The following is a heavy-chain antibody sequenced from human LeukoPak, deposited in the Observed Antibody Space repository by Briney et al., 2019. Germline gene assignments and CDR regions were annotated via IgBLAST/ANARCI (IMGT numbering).Heavy chain of an antibody. Sequence: GGSLRLSCAASGFTFSSYAMSWVRQAPGKGLEWVSAISGSGGSTYYADSVKGRFTISRDNSKNSLYLQMNSLRTEDTALYYCAKDVDEGGFDYWGQGTLVTVSS. V-gene: IGHV3-23*01. J-gene: IGHJ4*02. CDR3: AKDVDEGGFDY. CDR2: ISGSGGST. CDR1: GFTFSSYA.